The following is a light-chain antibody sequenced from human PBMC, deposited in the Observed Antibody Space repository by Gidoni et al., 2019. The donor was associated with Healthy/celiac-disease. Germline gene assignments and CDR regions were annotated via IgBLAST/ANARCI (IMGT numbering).Light chain of an antibody. CDR2: QDS. J-gene: IGLJ2*01. V-gene: IGLV3-1*01. CDR3: QAWDSSTAFL. Sequence: DKYACWYQQKPGQSPVLVIYQDSKRPSGIPERFSGSNSGNTATLTISGTQAMDEADYYCQAWDSSTAFLFGGGTKLTVL. CDR1: DKY.